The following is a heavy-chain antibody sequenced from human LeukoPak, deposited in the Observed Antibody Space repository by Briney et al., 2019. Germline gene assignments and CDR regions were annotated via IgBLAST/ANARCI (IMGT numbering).Heavy chain of an antibody. CDR2: ISSSSRNT. CDR3: ARGGTFGVDISDY. V-gene: IGHV3-21*01. Sequence: GGSLRLSCAVSGFTFSTYSMTWVRQAPGKGLEWVSSISSSSRNTYYTDSVKGRFTISRDNAKNSLYLQMSSLRAEDTAVYYCARGGTFGVDISDYWCQGTLVTVSS. J-gene: IGHJ4*02. CDR1: GFTFSTYS. D-gene: IGHD3-3*01.